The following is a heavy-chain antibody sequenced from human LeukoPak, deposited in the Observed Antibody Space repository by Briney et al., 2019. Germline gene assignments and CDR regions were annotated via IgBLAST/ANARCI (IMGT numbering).Heavy chain of an antibody. D-gene: IGHD1-7*01. J-gene: IGHJ3*02. CDR3: ARAPVAGNWNYEAFDI. CDR1: GGSISSGSYY. CDR2: IYTSGST. V-gene: IGHV4-61*02. Sequence: SETLSLTCTVSGGSISSGSYYWSWIRQPAGKGLEWIGRIYTSGSTNYNPSLKSRVTISVDTSENQFSLKLSSVTAADTAVYYCARAPVAGNWNYEAFDIWGRGTMVTVSS.